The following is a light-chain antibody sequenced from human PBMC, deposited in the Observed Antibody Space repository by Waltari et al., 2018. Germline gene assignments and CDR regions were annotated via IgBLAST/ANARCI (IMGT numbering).Light chain of an antibody. CDR2: VTP. V-gene: IGLV1-40*01. Sequence: QSVLTQPPSVSGAPGQRVTISCTGSSSNLGAVYDVHWYQQLPGTAPKLPIYVTPNPPAGFPDRISAFQSGTHASMAITGLQAVDEADYYCQSYDSRLTAWVFGGGTKLTVL. CDR1: SSNLGAVYD. J-gene: IGLJ3*02. CDR3: QSYDSRLTAWV.